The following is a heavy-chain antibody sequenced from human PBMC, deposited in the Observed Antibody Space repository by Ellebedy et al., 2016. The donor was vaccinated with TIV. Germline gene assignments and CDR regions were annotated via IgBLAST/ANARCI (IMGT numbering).Heavy chain of an antibody. CDR1: GFTFSSYS. D-gene: IGHD5-12*01. Sequence: GESLKISXAASGFTFSSYSMNWVRQAPGKGLEWVSSISSSSSYIYYADSVKGRFTISRDNAKNSLYLQMNSLRAEDTAVYYCARVGRYSGYDYFDDWGQGTLVTVSS. CDR2: ISSSSSYI. J-gene: IGHJ4*02. V-gene: IGHV3-21*01. CDR3: ARVGRYSGYDYFDD.